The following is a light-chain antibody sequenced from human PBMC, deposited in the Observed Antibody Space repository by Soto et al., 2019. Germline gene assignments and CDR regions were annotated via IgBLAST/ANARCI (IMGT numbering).Light chain of an antibody. J-gene: IGKJ1*01. CDR1: QTISSW. Sequence: DIQLTQSPSTLSGSVGARVTITCLASQTISSWLAWYQQKPGKAPKLLIYKASTLKSGVPSRFSGSGSGTEFTLTISSLQPDDFATYYCQHYNSYSEAFGRGTKVDI. CDR2: KAS. CDR3: QHYNSYSEA. V-gene: IGKV1-5*03.